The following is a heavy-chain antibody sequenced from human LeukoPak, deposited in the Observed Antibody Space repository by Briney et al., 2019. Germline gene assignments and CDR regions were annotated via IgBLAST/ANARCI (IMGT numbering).Heavy chain of an antibody. Sequence: SETLSLTCTVSGGSISSDSYYWSWIRQPAGKGLEWIGRIYTSGSTNYNPSLKSRVTISVDTSKNQFSLELSSVTAADTAIYYCARDSKDFLSGYYHDYWGQGTLVTVSS. V-gene: IGHV4-61*02. J-gene: IGHJ4*02. CDR1: GGSISSDSYY. CDR3: ARDSKDFLSGYYHDY. CDR2: IYTSGST. D-gene: IGHD3-3*01.